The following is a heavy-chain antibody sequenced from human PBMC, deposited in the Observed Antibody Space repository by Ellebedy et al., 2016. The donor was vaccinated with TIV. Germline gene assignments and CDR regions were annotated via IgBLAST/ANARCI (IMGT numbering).Heavy chain of an antibody. J-gene: IGHJ1*01. CDR1: GFTFSSYA. CDR2: ISGSGGST. V-gene: IGHV3-23*01. Sequence: GGSLRLSCAASGFTFSSYAMSWVRQAPGKGLEWVSAISGSGGSTYYADSVKGRFTISRDNSKNTLYLQMNSLRAEDTAVYYCAKEPHYSSGWYMEYFQHWGQGTLVTVSS. D-gene: IGHD6-19*01. CDR3: AKEPHYSSGWYMEYFQH.